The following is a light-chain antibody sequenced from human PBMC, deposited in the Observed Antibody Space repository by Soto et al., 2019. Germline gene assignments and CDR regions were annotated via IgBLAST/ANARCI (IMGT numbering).Light chain of an antibody. CDR1: SGDVGGYNY. J-gene: IGLJ1*01. CDR2: DVS. CDR3: CSYAGSYPYV. V-gene: IGLV2-11*01. Sequence: QSVLTQPRSVSGSPGQSVTISCTGTSGDVGGYNYVSWYQQHPGKAPKLMIYDVSKRPSGVPDRFSGSKSVNTASLTISGLQAEDEADYYCCSYAGSYPYVFGTGTKVTV.